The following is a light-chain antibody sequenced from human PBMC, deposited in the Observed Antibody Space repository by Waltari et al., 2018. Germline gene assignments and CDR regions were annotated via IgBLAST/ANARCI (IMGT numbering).Light chain of an antibody. CDR1: QSVTTY. V-gene: IGKV3-11*01. J-gene: IGKJ4*01. CDR3: LLRSNWPPGLT. Sequence: ESVLTQSPATLSLSPGERATLSCRASQSVTTYLAWYQQKPGQAPRLLIYDASTRATGGPARFSGSGSGTDFTLTISSLEPEDFAVYYCLLRSNWPPGLTFGGGTRVEIK. CDR2: DAS.